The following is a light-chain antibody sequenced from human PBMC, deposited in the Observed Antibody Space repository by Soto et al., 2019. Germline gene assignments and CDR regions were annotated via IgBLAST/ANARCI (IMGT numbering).Light chain of an antibody. J-gene: IGLJ3*02. CDR1: SSNIGSNT. V-gene: IGLV1-44*01. CDR2: SNN. CDR3: AAWDDSLNGPV. Sequence: QSVLTQPPSASGTPGQRVTISCSGSSSNIGSNTVNGYQQLPGTAPKLLIYSNNQRPSGVPDRFSGSKSGTSASLAISGLQSEDEADYDCAAWDDSLNGPVFGGGTKVTVL.